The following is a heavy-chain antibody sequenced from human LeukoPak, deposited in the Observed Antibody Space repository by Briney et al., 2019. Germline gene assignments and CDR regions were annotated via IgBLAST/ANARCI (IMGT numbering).Heavy chain of an antibody. CDR2: IYPGDSDT. Sequence: GESLKIACKGSGYSFTSYWIDWVRQMPGKGLEWMGIIYPGDSDTRYSPSFQGQVTLSADKSISTAYLQWSSLKASDTAMYYCARGRRYSSSSVYFDYWGQGTLVTVSS. J-gene: IGHJ4*02. V-gene: IGHV5-51*01. CDR3: ARGRRYSSSSVYFDY. CDR1: GYSFTSYW. D-gene: IGHD6-6*01.